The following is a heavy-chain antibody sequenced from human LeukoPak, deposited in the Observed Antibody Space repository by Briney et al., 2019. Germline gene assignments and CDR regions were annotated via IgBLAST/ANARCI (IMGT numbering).Heavy chain of an antibody. CDR3: ARAGQEWFGELGFDQ. D-gene: IGHD3-10*01. Sequence: PGGSLRLSCAASGFSFSRYWMSWVRQAPGKGLEWVANIKQDGSEKNYVESVKGRFTISRDNAKNSLYLQTNSLRAEDTAVSYCARAGQEWFGELGFDQWGQGTLVIVSS. J-gene: IGHJ4*02. V-gene: IGHV3-7*01. CDR2: IKQDGSEK. CDR1: GFSFSRYW.